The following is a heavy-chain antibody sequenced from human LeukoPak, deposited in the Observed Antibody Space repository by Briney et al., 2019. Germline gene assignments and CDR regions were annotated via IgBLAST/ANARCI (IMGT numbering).Heavy chain of an antibody. D-gene: IGHD5-18*01. Sequence: GGSLRLSCAASGFTFSSYIMGWVRQAPGKGLEWVSGIRGSGGSTSYADSVKGRFTISRDKSKNTLYLQMNSLRAEDTAVYYCAKEGNTAMAFDYWGQGTLVTVSS. CDR1: GFTFSSYI. V-gene: IGHV3-23*01. CDR2: IRGSGGST. CDR3: AKEGNTAMAFDY. J-gene: IGHJ4*02.